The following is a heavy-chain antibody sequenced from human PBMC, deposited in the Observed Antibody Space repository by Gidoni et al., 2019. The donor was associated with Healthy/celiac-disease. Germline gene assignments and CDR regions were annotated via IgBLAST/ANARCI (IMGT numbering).Heavy chain of an antibody. CDR2: ISYDGSNK. Sequence: QVQLVESGGGVVQPGRSLRLSCAASGFTFSSYGMHWVRQAPGKGLEWVAVISYDGSNKYYADSVKGRFTISRDNSKNTLYLQMNSLRAEDTAVYYCAKERGWGWLQLNSGAFDIWGQGTMVTVSS. CDR1: GFTFSSYG. V-gene: IGHV3-30*18. D-gene: IGHD5-12*01. J-gene: IGHJ3*02. CDR3: AKERGWGWLQLNSGAFDI.